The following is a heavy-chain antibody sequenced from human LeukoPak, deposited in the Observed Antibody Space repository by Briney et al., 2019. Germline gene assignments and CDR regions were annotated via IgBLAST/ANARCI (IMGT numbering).Heavy chain of an antibody. V-gene: IGHV4-61*02. D-gene: IGHD6-19*01. Sequence: SETLSLTCTVSGGHISSGNYYWRWIRQPAGKGLEWIGRIHTSGSTNYNPSLKSRVTISVDTSKNQFSLKLSSVTAADTAVYYCARDYGSGWLYWGQGTLVTVSS. CDR3: ARDYGSGWLY. CDR2: IHTSGST. CDR1: GGHISSGNYY. J-gene: IGHJ4*02.